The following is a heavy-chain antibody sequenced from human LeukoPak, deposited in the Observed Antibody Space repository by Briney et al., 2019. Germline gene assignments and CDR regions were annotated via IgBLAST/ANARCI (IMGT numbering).Heavy chain of an antibody. D-gene: IGHD6-13*01. V-gene: IGHV1-69-2*01. CDR1: EYTFTDYY. Sequence: ASVKISCKVSEYTFTDYYMHWVQQAPGKGLEWMGLVDPEDGETIYAEKFQGRVTITADTSTDTAYMELSSLRSEDTAVYYCAKSARYSTSDYWGQGTLVTVSS. J-gene: IGHJ4*02. CDR2: VDPEDGET. CDR3: AKSARYSTSDY.